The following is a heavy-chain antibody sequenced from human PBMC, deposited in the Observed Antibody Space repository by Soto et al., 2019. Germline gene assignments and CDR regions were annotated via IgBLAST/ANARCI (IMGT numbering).Heavy chain of an antibody. CDR3: AKDVTSYYDILNGLVGAFDI. Sequence: EVQLLESGGGLVQPGGSLRLSCAASGFTFSSYAMSWVRQAPGKGLEWVSAISGSGGSTYYADSVKGRFTISRDKSKNTLYLQMNSLRAEDTAVYYCAKDVTSYYDILNGLVGAFDIWGKGTMVTVSS. CDR2: ISGSGGST. J-gene: IGHJ3*02. V-gene: IGHV3-23*01. D-gene: IGHD3-9*01. CDR1: GFTFSSYA.